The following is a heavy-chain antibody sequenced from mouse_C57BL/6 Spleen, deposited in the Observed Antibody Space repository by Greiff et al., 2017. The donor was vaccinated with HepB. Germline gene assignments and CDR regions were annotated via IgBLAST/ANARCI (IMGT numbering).Heavy chain of an antibody. D-gene: IGHD3-2*02. V-gene: IGHV1-59*01. CDR3: ARNGAAQATFDY. J-gene: IGHJ2*01. CDR2: IDPSDSYT. Sequence: QVQLQQPGAELVRPGTSVKLSCKASGYTFTSYWMHWVKQRPGQGLEWIGVIDPSDSYTNYNQKFKGKATLTVDTSSSTAYMQLSSLTSEDSAVYYCARNGAAQATFDYWGQGTTLTVSS. CDR1: GYTFTSYW.